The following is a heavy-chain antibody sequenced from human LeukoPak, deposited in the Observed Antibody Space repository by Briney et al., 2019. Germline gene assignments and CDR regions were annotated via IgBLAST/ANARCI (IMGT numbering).Heavy chain of an antibody. CDR1: GGTISRYY. V-gene: IGHV4-59*01. CDR2: IDYSGST. CDR3: ARDRRRDLLHAFDI. J-gene: IGHJ3*02. D-gene: IGHD1-26*01. Sequence: SETLSLTCTVSGGTISRYYWSWIRQPPGKGLGWIAYIDYSGSTNYNPPLKSRLTISLDASKNQFSLKLSSVTAADTAVYYCARDRRRDLLHAFDIWGQGTMVTVSS.